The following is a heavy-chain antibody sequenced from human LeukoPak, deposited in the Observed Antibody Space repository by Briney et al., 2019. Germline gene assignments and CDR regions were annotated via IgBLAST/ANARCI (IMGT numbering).Heavy chain of an antibody. CDR3: ARPHRPDTAMDQADY. V-gene: IGHV1-46*01. CDR1: GYTFTSYF. D-gene: IGHD5-18*01. Sequence: ASVKVSCKASGYTFTSYFMHWVRQAPGQGLEWVGVINPSGYSATYAHKFYGRVTMTRDTSTSTVYMELSSQRPEDTAVYYCARPHRPDTAMDQADYWGQGTLVTVSS. J-gene: IGHJ4*02. CDR2: INPSGYSA.